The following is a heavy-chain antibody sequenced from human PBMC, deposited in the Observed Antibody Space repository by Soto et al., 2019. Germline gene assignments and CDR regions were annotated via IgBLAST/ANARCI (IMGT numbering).Heavy chain of an antibody. CDR3: ATVLGLYRSVS. V-gene: IGHV1-24*01. CDR1: GYTFTGYY. CDR2: FDPDDGDT. Sequence: ASVKVSCKASGYTFTGYYMHWVRQAPGQGLEWMGGFDPDDGDTIYAQKFQGRVTMTEDTSTDTAYMELSSLRSEDTAVYYCATVLGLYRSVSWGQGTLVTVSS. J-gene: IGHJ4*02.